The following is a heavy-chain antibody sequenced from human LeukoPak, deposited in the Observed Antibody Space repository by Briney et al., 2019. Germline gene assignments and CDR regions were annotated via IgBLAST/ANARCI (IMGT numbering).Heavy chain of an antibody. V-gene: IGHV1-18*01. D-gene: IGHD3-22*01. CDR1: GYTFTSYG. CDR2: ISAYNGNT. CDR3: ARGEIGDRSGFSFFDY. Sequence: ASVKVSCKASGYTFTSYGISWVRQAPGQGLEWMGWISAYNGNTNYAQKLQGRVTMTTDTSTSTAYMELRSLTSEDTGIYYYARGEIGDRSGFSFFDYWGQGTVHTLSS. J-gene: IGHJ4*02.